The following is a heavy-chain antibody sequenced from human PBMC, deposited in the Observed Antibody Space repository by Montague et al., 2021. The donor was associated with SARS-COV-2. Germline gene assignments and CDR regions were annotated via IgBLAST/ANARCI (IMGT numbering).Heavy chain of an antibody. D-gene: IGHD3-22*01. Sequence: SETLSLTCSVSGGSLSSFYWSWVRQPPGKGLEWVGEIYHTGSTKYKPSLKSRVSMSVDKSWNQFSLRLTSVTAADTAVYYCARGTKRVFTYDYDSSGYASDYWGQGTLVTVSS. CDR2: IYHTGST. CDR3: ARGTKRVFTYDYDSSGYASDY. V-gene: IGHV4-59*12. J-gene: IGHJ4*02. CDR1: GGSLSSFY.